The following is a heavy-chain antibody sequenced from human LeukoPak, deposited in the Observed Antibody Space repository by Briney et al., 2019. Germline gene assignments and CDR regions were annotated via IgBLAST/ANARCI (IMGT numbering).Heavy chain of an antibody. V-gene: IGHV3-30-3*01. J-gene: IGHJ4*02. Sequence: GGSLRLSCAASGLTFSSYTMHCVRQAPGKGLEWAAVISYAGNNENYADSVRGRFTISRDNSKNTLYLQMNSLRAEDTAVYYCAREGEDRYCSGGSCYYFDYRGQGTLVTVSS. D-gene: IGHD2-15*01. CDR3: AREGEDRYCSGGSCYYFDY. CDR2: ISYAGNNE. CDR1: GLTFSSYT.